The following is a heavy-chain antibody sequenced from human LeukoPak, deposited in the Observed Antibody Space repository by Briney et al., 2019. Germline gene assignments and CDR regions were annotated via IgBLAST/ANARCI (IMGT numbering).Heavy chain of an antibody. V-gene: IGHV3-20*04. J-gene: IGHJ4*02. D-gene: IGHD3-10*01. Sequence: PGGSLRLSCAASGFTFDDYGMNWVRQAPGKGLEWVSGINWNGGNTGYADSVKGRFTISRDNAKNSLYLQMNSLRAEDTALYYCARGDYYGSGSSGGDYWGQGTLVTVSS. CDR1: GFTFDDYG. CDR2: INWNGGNT. CDR3: ARGDYYGSGSSGGDY.